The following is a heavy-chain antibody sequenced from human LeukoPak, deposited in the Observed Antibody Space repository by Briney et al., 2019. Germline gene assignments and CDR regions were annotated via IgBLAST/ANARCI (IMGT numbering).Heavy chain of an antibody. J-gene: IGHJ5*02. CDR1: GGPISSYY. V-gene: IGHV4-59*01. Sequence: PSETLSLTCTVSGGPISSYYWSWIRQPPGKGLEWIGYIYYSGSTNYNPSLKSRVTISVDTSKNQFSLKLSSATAADTAVYYCARREWMGAYNWFDPWGQGTLVTVSS. CDR3: ARREWMGAYNWFDP. D-gene: IGHD3-3*01. CDR2: IYYSGST.